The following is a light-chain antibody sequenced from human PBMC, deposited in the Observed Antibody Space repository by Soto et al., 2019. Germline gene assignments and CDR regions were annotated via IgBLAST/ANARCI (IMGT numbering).Light chain of an antibody. J-gene: IGKJ1*01. CDR2: AAS. CDR1: QGISRY. V-gene: IGKV1-9*01. Sequence: DIQLTQSPSFLSASLGDRVTITCRASQGISRYLAWYQQKPGRAPKLLIYAASTLQSGVPSRFSGSGSGTEFTLTNSGLQPEDFASYYCQQLNSYPRTFGLGTKVDIK. CDR3: QQLNSYPRT.